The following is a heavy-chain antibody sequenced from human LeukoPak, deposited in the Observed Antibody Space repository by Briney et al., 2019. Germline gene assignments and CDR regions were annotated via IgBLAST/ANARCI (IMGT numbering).Heavy chain of an antibody. CDR2: INPNSGDT. Sequence: ASVKVSCKASGYTFTGYYMHWVRQAPGQGLEWMGWINPNSGDTNYAQKFQGRVTMTRDTSISTAYMELSRLRSDDTAVYYCARESRDSSGWLNWGQGTLVTVSS. J-gene: IGHJ4*02. V-gene: IGHV1-2*02. D-gene: IGHD6-19*01. CDR1: GYTFTGYY. CDR3: ARESRDSSGWLN.